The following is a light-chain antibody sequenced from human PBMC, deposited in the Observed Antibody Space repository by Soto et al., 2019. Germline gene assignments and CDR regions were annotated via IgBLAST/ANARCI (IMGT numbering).Light chain of an antibody. V-gene: IGKV3-15*01. J-gene: IGKJ4*01. CDR1: QGIGST. CDR3: HRYYNWPLN. Sequence: EIVMTQSPATLSVSPGERATLSCRASQGIGSTLAWYQQKPGQTPRLLMYDTSTTATGVPARFSGSRSGTEFSLTINSLQSEDFGVYYCHRYYNWPLNFGGGTKVEVK. CDR2: DTS.